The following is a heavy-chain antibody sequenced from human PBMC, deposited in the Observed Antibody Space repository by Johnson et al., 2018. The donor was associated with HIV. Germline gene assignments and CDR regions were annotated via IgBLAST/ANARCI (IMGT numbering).Heavy chain of an antibody. CDR2: ISSSGSTI. CDR1: EFILSDYY. D-gene: IGHD6-6*01. Sequence: QVQLVESGGDLVKPGGSLRLSCGASEFILSDYYISWVRQAPEKGLEWISYISSSGSTIYYADSVKGRFTISRDNAKNSLYLQMNSLRAEDTAVYYCARERSIAASPAFDIWGQGTMVTVSS. CDR3: ARERSIAASPAFDI. J-gene: IGHJ3*02. V-gene: IGHV3-11*04.